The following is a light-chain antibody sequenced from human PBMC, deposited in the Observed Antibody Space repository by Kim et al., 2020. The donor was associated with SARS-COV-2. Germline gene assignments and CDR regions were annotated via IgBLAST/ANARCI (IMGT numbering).Light chain of an antibody. J-gene: IGLJ3*02. V-gene: IGLV3-19*01. CDR2: GQN. CDR3: NSRDTTNYNHML. Sequence: SSELTQDPALSVALGQTINTTCPGDSLTVYYAGWFQQKPGQAPILFIYGQNKRPSGIPDRFSGSSPGNTSSLTFPGAQAEDEADYYCNSRDTTNYNHMLFGGGTQLTVL. CDR1: SLTVYY.